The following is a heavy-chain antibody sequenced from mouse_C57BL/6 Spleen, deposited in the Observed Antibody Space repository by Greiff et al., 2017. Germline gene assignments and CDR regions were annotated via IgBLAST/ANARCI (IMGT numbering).Heavy chain of an antibody. D-gene: IGHD2-1*01. Sequence: EVQLQQSGAELVRPGASVKLSCTASGFNIKDYYMHWVKQRPEQGLEWIGRIDPEDGDTEYAPKFQGKATMTADTSSNTAYLQLSSLTSEDTAVYYCIPYGNYEDYAMDYWGQGTSVTVSS. CDR2: IDPEDGDT. J-gene: IGHJ4*01. CDR1: GFNIKDYY. V-gene: IGHV14-1*01. CDR3: IPYGNYEDYAMDY.